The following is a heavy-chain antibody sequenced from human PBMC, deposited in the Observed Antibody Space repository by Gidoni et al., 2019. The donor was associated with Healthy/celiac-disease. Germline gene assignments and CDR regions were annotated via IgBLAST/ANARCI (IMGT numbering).Heavy chain of an antibody. J-gene: IGHJ3*02. CDR3: ARHPASYYDSSGFQAFDI. CDR2: IIPGDSDT. D-gene: IGHD3-22*01. V-gene: IGHV5-51*01. CDR1: GYSFHTYW. Sequence: EVQLVQSGAEVKKPGESLKISCKGLGYSFHTYWFGWVRQMPGKGLEWMGIIIPGDSDTRYSPSFQGQVTISADKSISTAYLQWSSLKASDTAMYYCARHPASYYDSSGFQAFDIWGQGTMVTVSS.